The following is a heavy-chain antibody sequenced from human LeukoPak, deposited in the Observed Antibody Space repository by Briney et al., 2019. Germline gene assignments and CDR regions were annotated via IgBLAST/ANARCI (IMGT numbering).Heavy chain of an antibody. CDR3: AREYDFWTGTDFSRGWLDP. CDR1: GVSINDHH. J-gene: IGHJ5*02. Sequence: SETLSLTCTISGVSINDHHWAWIRQSAGKGLEWIGHIYISGTTDYNPSLRSRVTISLDMSKNSFSLRLNSVTAADTAIYFCAREYDFWTGTDFSRGWLDPWGQGILVTLSS. CDR2: IYISGTT. D-gene: IGHD3-3*01. V-gene: IGHV4-4*07.